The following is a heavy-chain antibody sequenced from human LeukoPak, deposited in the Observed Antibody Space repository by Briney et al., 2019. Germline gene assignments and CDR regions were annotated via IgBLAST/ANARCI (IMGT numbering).Heavy chain of an antibody. CDR2: ISGSGGST. V-gene: IGHV3-23*01. CDR1: GFTFSSYA. CDR3: AKGGYSSGWFNTY. Sequence: GGSLRLSCAASGFTFSSYAMSWVRQAPGKGLEWVSAISGSGGSTYYADSVKGRFTISRDNSKNTLYLQMNSLRAGDTAVYYCAKGGYSSGWFNTYWGQGTLVTVSS. J-gene: IGHJ4*02. D-gene: IGHD6-19*01.